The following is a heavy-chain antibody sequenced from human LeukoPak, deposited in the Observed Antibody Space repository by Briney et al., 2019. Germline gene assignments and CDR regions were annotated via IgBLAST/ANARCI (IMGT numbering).Heavy chain of an antibody. CDR3: AYDSSGPKEDFDY. D-gene: IGHD3-22*01. Sequence: PGGSLRLSCAASGFTFSSYGIHWVRQAPGKGLEWVAVISYDGSNKYYADSVKGRFTISRDNSKNTLYLQMNSLRAEDTAVYYCAYDSSGPKEDFDYWGQGTLVTVSS. CDR1: GFTFSSYG. J-gene: IGHJ4*02. V-gene: IGHV3-30*03. CDR2: ISYDGSNK.